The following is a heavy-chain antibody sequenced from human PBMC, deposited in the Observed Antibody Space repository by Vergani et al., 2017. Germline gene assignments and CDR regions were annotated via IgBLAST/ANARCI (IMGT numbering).Heavy chain of an antibody. CDR2: VSFRGDT. CDR3: ARSRIYYGAGSPDY. D-gene: IGHD3-10*01. Sequence: QVKLQESGPGLVKPSETLSLTCTVSGPSVNSYYWSWIRQPPGKELEWMGYVSFRGDTLYDHSVKGRMTISLNTSSNQFSLYLTSVTAADTAVYYCARSRIYYGAGSPDYWGQGTLVTVSS. J-gene: IGHJ4*02. V-gene: IGHV4-59*02. CDR1: GPSVNSYY.